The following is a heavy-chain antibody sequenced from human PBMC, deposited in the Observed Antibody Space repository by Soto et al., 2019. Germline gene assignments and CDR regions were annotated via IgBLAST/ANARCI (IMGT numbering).Heavy chain of an antibody. CDR3: ARERGGSYYSDAFDI. V-gene: IGHV3-74*01. J-gene: IGHJ3*02. CDR2: INSDGSST. Sequence: GGSLRLSCAASGFTFSSYWMHWVRQAPGKGLVWVSRINSDGSSTSYADSVKGRFTISRDNAKNTLYLQMNSLRAEDTVVYYCARERGGSYYSDAFDIWGQGTMVTVSS. D-gene: IGHD1-26*01. CDR1: GFTFSSYW.